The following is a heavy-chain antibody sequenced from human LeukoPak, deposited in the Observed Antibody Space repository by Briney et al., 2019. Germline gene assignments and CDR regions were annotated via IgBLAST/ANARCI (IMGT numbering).Heavy chain of an antibody. V-gene: IGHV1-69*13. Sequence: ASVKVSCKASGGTFSSYAISWVRQAPGQGLEWMGGIIPIFGTANYAQKFQGRVTITADESTSTAYMELSSLRSEDTAVYYCARVPAAINVWFDPWGQGTLVTVSP. CDR2: IIPIFGTA. CDR1: GGTFSSYA. D-gene: IGHD2-2*02. CDR3: ARVPAAINVWFDP. J-gene: IGHJ5*02.